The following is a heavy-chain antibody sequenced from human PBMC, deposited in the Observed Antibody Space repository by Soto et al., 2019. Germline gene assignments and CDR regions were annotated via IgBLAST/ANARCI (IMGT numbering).Heavy chain of an antibody. V-gene: IGHV3-23*01. J-gene: IGHJ4*02. CDR2: ISATGGST. CDR1: GFTFNNYA. Sequence: GGSLRLSCAASGFTFNNYAMNWVRQAPGKGLEWVATISATGGSTYHADSVKGRFTISRDNSKNTLYLQMNGLRVEDTAVYYCAKDRLAGNFDYWGQGTQVTVSS. CDR3: AKDRLAGNFDY.